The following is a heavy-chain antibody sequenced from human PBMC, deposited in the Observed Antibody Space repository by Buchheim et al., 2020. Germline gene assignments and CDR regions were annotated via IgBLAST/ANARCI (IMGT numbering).Heavy chain of an antibody. D-gene: IGHD6-19*01. V-gene: IGHV4-39*07. CDR3: ARGSYQTGWRGFSYYSMDV. CDR1: GASINSGGYY. CDR2: IYSGGST. Sequence: HLQGSGPGLVRPSETLSLTCTVSGASINSGGYYWDWVRQPPGKGLEWVGPIYSGGSTYFNPSLKIRVTISFDASTNQISLMLTSVTAADTGTYYCARGSYQTGWRGFSYYSMDVWGQGT. J-gene: IGHJ6*02.